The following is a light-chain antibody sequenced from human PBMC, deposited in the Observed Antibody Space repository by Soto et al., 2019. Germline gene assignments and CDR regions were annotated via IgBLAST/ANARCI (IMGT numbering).Light chain of an antibody. CDR2: EVT. V-gene: IGLV2-14*01. CDR3: SSYVSSSTWV. Sequence: QSVLTQPASVSGSPGQSITISCTGTTSDVGGYNFVSWYQQFPGKAPKLMIYEVTNRPSGVSNRFSGSKSGTTASLTISGLQAEDEADYYCSSYVSSSTWVFGGGTKVTVL. CDR1: TSDVGGYNF. J-gene: IGLJ3*02.